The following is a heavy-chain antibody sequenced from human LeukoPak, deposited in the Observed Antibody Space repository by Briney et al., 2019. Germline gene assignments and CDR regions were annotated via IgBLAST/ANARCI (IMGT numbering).Heavy chain of an antibody. V-gene: IGHV3-48*03. J-gene: IGHJ4*02. Sequence: GGSLRLSCAASGFTFGSYEMNWVRQAPGKGLEWVSYIGTIISTTYYADSVKGRFTVSRDDAKSSLYLQMSSLRAEDTAVYYCARNVYDLRGQWLVPGFDYWGQGTRVTVSS. D-gene: IGHD6-19*01. CDR2: IGTIISTT. CDR3: ARNVYDLRGQWLVPGFDY. CDR1: GFTFGSYE.